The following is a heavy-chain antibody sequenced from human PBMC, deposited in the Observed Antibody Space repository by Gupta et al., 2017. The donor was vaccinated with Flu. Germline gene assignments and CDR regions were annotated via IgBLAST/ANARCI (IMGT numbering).Heavy chain of an antibody. D-gene: IGHD6-19*01. CDR2: ISGSGGST. CDR1: GXTFXXYG. J-gene: IGHJ5*02. V-gene: IGHV3-23*01. Sequence: EVQLLESGGGLVTSGGSPGLSCAAXGXTFXXYGMSRVRQAPGKGLEWVAGISGSGGSTYYADFVKGRFTISRDNSKDTLYLQMNDLRADDTAVYYCTTGSGHSSWFKFRSWGQGTQVTVSS. CDR3: TTGSGHSSWFKFRS.